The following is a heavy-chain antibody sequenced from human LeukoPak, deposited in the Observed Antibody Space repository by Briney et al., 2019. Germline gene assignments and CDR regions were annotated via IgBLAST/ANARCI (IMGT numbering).Heavy chain of an antibody. CDR2: INPNSGGT. Sequence: ASVKVSCKASGYTFSDDYMHWVRQAPGQGLEWLGWINPNSGGTDYAQKFQGRVTMTRDTSISTAYMELSRLRSDDTAVYYCARGPYDFWSGYSDYWGQGTLVTVSS. CDR3: ARGPYDFWSGYSDY. CDR1: GYTFSDDY. J-gene: IGHJ4*02. V-gene: IGHV1-2*02. D-gene: IGHD3-3*01.